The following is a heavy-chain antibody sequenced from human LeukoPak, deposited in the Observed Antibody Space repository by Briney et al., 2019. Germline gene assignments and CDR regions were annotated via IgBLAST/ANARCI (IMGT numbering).Heavy chain of an antibody. Sequence: GGSLRLSCAASGFTFSSYSMNWVRQAPGKGLEWVSSISSSSSYIYYADSVKGRFTISRDNAKNSLYLQMNSLRAEDTAVYYCVRAGAETGGFYHMDVWGEGTTVTVSS. CDR2: ISSSSSYI. V-gene: IGHV3-21*01. D-gene: IGHD3-10*01. CDR3: VRAGAETGGFYHMDV. J-gene: IGHJ6*03. CDR1: GFTFSSYS.